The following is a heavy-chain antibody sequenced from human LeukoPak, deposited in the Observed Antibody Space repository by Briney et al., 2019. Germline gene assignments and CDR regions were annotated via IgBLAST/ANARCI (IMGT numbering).Heavy chain of an antibody. Sequence: ASVKVSCKASGYIFTGYYIHWVRRAPGQGLEWMGWINPKSGDTNYAQKFRGRITMTRDTPISAAYMELSSLTSDDTAVYYCARGYRSSAYISWGQGTLVTVSS. CDR2: INPKSGDT. J-gene: IGHJ5*02. CDR1: GYIFTGYY. V-gene: IGHV1-2*02. CDR3: ARGYRSSAYIS. D-gene: IGHD6-13*01.